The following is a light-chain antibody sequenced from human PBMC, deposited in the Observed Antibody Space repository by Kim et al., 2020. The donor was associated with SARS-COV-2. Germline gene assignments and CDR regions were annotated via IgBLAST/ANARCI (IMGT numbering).Light chain of an antibody. CDR2: GAS. V-gene: IGKV1-39*01. Sequence: ASVGDRVTITCRASESITTYLNWYRKKPGKAPKLLIYGASTLQGGVPSRFSGSGYGTDFSLTISSLQPEDFGTYYCQESYDTPLTFGGGTKVDIK. CDR3: QESYDTPLT. CDR1: ESITTY. J-gene: IGKJ4*01.